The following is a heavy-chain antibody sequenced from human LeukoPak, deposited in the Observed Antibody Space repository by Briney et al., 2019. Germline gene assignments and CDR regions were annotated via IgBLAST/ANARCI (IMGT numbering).Heavy chain of an antibody. D-gene: IGHD2-15*01. Sequence: GESLKISCKGSGYIFTDYWIGWVRQMPGKGLEWMGIIYPGDSDTRYSPSFQGQVTISADKSISTAYLQWSSLKASDTAMYYCARLPYCSGGSCLFDYWGQGTLVTVSS. V-gene: IGHV5-51*01. CDR2: IYPGDSDT. J-gene: IGHJ4*02. CDR3: ARLPYCSGGSCLFDY. CDR1: GYIFTDYW.